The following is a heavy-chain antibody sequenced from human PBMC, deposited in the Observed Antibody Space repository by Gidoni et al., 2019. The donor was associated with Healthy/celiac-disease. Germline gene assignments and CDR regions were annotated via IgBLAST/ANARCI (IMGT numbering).Heavy chain of an antibody. CDR1: GGSSSGYY. D-gene: IGHD2-2*01. CDR3: ARRIVVVPAAIFYADYYYYMDV. J-gene: IGHJ6*03. Sequence: QVQLQQWGAGLLKPSETLSLTCAVYGGSSSGYYCSWIRQPPGKGLEWIGQINHSVSTNYNPSLKSRVTISVDTSKNQFSLKLSSVTAADTAVYYCARRIVVVPAAIFYADYYYYMDVWGKGTTVTVSS. CDR2: INHSVST. V-gene: IGHV4-34*01.